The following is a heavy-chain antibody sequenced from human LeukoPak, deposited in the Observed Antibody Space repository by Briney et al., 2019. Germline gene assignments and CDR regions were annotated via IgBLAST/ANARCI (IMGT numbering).Heavy chain of an antibody. CDR2: LCYSGST. CDR3: ARHYVTGVAKGYSDY. V-gene: IGHV4-39*01. J-gene: IGHJ4*02. D-gene: IGHD3-10*01. Sequence: SETLSLTCTVSGDSISSSTYCWGWVRQPPGEGLQWIGTLCYSGSTYYNPSLKSRVTISVDTSKNEFSLKLSSVTAADTAVYYCARHYVTGVAKGYSDYWGQGTLVTVSS. CDR1: GDSISSSTYC.